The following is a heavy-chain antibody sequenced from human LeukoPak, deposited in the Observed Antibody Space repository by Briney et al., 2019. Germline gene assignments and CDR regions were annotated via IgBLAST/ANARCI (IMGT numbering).Heavy chain of an antibody. CDR1: GGSIGSYY. CDR2: VYTSGTT. Sequence: PSESLSLTCTVSGGSIGSYYWSSFRQPAGKGLGWIGCVYTSGTTNYNPSLKSRVTMSIDTSKNQFSLKLTSVTAADTALYYCARGFGHPWRQGTLVTVSP. CDR3: ARGFGHP. V-gene: IGHV4-4*07. D-gene: IGHD3-10*01. J-gene: IGHJ5*02.